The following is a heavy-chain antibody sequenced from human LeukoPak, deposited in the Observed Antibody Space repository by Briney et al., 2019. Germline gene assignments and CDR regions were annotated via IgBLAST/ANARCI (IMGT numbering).Heavy chain of an antibody. Sequence: GGSLRLSCAASGFTFSSYAMHWVRQAPGKGLEWVAVISYDGSNKYYADSVKGRFTISRDNSKNTLYLQMNSLRAEDTAVYYCARLGVHCSSTSCYWFDYWGQGTLVTASS. V-gene: IGHV3-30-3*01. D-gene: IGHD2-2*01. CDR1: GFTFSSYA. CDR3: ARLGVHCSSTSCYWFDY. J-gene: IGHJ4*02. CDR2: ISYDGSNK.